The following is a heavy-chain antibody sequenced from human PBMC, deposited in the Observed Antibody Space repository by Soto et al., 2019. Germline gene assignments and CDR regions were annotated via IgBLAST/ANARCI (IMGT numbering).Heavy chain of an antibody. CDR2: ISYDGSNK. Sequence: QVQLVESGGGVVQPGRSLRLSCAASGFTVSSYPMYWVRQAPGKGLEWVAVISYDGSNKYYADSVKGRFTISRDNSKNTLYLQMNSLRAEDTAVYYCARDEMATISGLFDYWGQGTLVTVSS. D-gene: IGHD5-12*01. CDR1: GFTVSSYP. CDR3: ARDEMATISGLFDY. V-gene: IGHV3-30-3*01. J-gene: IGHJ4*02.